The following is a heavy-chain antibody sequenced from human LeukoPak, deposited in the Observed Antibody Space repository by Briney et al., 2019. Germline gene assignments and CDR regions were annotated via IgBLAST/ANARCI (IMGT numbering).Heavy chain of an antibody. CDR2: IYNSGST. CDR1: GASISGYY. Sequence: PSQTLSLTCTVSGASISGYYWSWIRQPPGKGLEWIGYIYNSGSTNYNPSLKSRVTISVDTSKNQFSLKLSSVTAADTAVYYCAREGDGYISRYFDYWGQGTLVTVSS. D-gene: IGHD5-24*01. J-gene: IGHJ4*02. CDR3: AREGDGYISRYFDY. V-gene: IGHV4-59*01.